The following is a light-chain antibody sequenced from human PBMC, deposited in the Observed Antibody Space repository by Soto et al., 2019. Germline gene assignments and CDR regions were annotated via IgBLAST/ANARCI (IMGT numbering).Light chain of an antibody. V-gene: IGKV3-20*01. CDR1: QSVSSSY. CDR2: DTS. CDR3: QPCGCSHS. Sequence: ELVLTQSPGTLSLSPGERATLSCRASQSVSSSYLAWYQQKPGQAPRLLIYDTSSRATGIPDRFSGSGSGTDFSLAISRLEPEDFAVYYCQPCGCSHSFGQGTKV. J-gene: IGKJ1*01.